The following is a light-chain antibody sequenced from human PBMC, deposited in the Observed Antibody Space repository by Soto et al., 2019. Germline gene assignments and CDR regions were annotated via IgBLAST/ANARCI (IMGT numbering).Light chain of an antibody. Sequence: QSALTQPASVSGSPGQSITISCTGISSDVGGYNYVSWYQQHPDKAPKLMIYDVSNRRSGVSNRFSGSKSGTTASLTISGLHAEDEADYYCYSYTSSSTVLFGGGTKVTVL. CDR3: YSYTSSSTVL. CDR1: SSDVGGYNY. J-gene: IGLJ2*01. V-gene: IGLV2-14*01. CDR2: DVS.